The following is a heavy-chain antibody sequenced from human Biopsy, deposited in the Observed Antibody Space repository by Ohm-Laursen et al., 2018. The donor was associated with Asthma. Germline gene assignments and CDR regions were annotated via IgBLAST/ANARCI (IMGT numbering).Heavy chain of an antibody. V-gene: IGHV3-30-3*01. CDR1: GFTFSDYA. CDR2: ISYDGSDK. Sequence: SLRLSCSASGFTFSDYAIYWVRQAPGKGLEWVAFISYDGSDKFYADSVKGRFTTSRDNSQNTLDLHMNRLTFEDTAVYYCARASVVKHYYYYGMDVWGPGTTVTV. J-gene: IGHJ6*02. CDR3: ARASVVKHYYYYGMDV.